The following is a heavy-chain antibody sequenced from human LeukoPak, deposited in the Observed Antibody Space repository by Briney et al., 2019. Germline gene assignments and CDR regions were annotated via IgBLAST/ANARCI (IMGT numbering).Heavy chain of an antibody. V-gene: IGHV3-7*01. CDR3: ARDDGAAAGRRFDY. CDR2: IKQDGSEK. D-gene: IGHD6-13*01. CDR1: GFTFSSYW. Sequence: PGGSLRLSCVASGFTFSSYWMSWDRQAPGKGLEWVANIKQDGSEKYYVDSVKGRLIISRDNAKNSLYLQMNSLRAEDTAMYYCARDDGAAAGRRFDYWGQGTLVTVSS. J-gene: IGHJ4*02.